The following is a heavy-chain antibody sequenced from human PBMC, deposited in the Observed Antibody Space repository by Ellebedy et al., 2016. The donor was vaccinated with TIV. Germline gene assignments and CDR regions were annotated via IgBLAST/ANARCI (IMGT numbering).Heavy chain of an antibody. CDR1: GYIFTGYY. V-gene: IGHV1-2*02. Sequence: AASVKVSCKASGYIFTGYYMHWVRQAPGQGLEWMGWINPNSGGTNYAQKFQGRVTMTRDTSINTAHMELRRLRSDDTAVYYCARGDYGDYVGFQTTRGIDYWGQGTLVTVSS. CDR3: ARGDYGDYVGFQTTRGIDY. D-gene: IGHD4-17*01. J-gene: IGHJ4*02. CDR2: INPNSGGT.